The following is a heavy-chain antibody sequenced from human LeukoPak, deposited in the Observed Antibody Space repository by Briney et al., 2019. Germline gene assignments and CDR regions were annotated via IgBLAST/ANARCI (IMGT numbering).Heavy chain of an antibody. CDR3: ARGGYYDILTGYYKYNWFDP. V-gene: IGHV7-4-1*02. J-gene: IGHJ5*02. D-gene: IGHD3-9*01. CDR2: INTNTGNP. CDR1: GYTFTSYA. Sequence: ASVKVSCKASGYTFTSYAMNWVRQDPGQGLEWMGWINTNTGNPTYAQGFTGRFVFSLDTSVSTAYLQISSLKAEDTAVYYCARGGYYDILTGYYKYNWFDPWGQGTLVTVSS.